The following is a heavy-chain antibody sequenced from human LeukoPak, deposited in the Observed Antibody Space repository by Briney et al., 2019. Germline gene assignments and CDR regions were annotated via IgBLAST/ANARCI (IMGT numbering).Heavy chain of an antibody. V-gene: IGHV3-21*01. CDR3: ASGKIAVAGTSPGVIDY. CDR1: GFTFSSYS. CDR2: ISSSSSYI. D-gene: IGHD6-19*01. J-gene: IGHJ4*02. Sequence: PGRSLRLSCAASGFTFSSYSLNWVRQAPGKGLEWVSSISSSSSYIYYADSVKGRFTISRDNAKNSLYLQMNSLRAEDTAVYYCASGKIAVAGTSPGVIDYWGQGTLVTVSS.